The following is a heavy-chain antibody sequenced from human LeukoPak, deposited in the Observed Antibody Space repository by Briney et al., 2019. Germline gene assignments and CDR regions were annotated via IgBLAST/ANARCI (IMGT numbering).Heavy chain of an antibody. D-gene: IGHD6-19*01. Sequence: SETLSLTCTVSGGSISNYHWSWIRQPAGKGLEWIGQIHTSGSTNYNPPLESRVTMSIDTPENQLSLTIRSVTAADTAVYYCARRDISSGWSFEYWGQGTLVTVSS. CDR3: ARRDISSGWSFEY. V-gene: IGHV4-4*07. CDR2: IHTSGST. CDR1: GGSISNYH. J-gene: IGHJ4*02.